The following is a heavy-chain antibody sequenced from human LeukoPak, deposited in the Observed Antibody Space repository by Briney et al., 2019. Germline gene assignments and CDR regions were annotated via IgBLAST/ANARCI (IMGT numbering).Heavy chain of an antibody. CDR2: IHYSGST. J-gene: IGHJ4*02. Sequence: SETLSLTCTVSSASISSYYWSWIRQPPGKRLEWIAYIHYSGSTSYNPSLKSRVTISLDTSENQFSLSLYSLTAADTAVYYCAKQAYDGYYLFDSWGQGTLVTVAS. CDR1: SASISSYY. V-gene: IGHV4-59*01. D-gene: IGHD3-3*01. CDR3: AKQAYDGYYLFDS.